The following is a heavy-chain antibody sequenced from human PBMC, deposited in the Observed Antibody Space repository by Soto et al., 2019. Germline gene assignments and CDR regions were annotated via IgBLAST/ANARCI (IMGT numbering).Heavy chain of an antibody. D-gene: IGHD6-19*01. CDR2: INAGNGNT. CDR3: ASSGGPSGYSGGWRGNYYFDS. CDR1: GYTFTSYA. Sequence: QVQLVQSGAEVKKPGASVKVSCKASGYTFTSYAMHWVRQAPGQRLEWMGWINAGNGNTKYSQKFQGRDTITRDTSGSTAYMELSRLRSEDTAVYYCASSGGPSGYSGGWRGNYYFDSWGQGPMVTVSS. V-gene: IGHV1-3*01. J-gene: IGHJ4*02.